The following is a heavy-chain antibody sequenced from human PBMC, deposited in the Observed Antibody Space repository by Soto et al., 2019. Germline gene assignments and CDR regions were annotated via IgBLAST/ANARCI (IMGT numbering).Heavy chain of an antibody. CDR3: AKDRGYDFWSGYTGYGMDV. D-gene: IGHD3-3*01. CDR2: ISGSGGST. Sequence: PRGSLRLSCAASGFTFSSYAMSWVRQAPGKGLEWVSAISGSGGSTYYADSVKGRFTISRDNSKNTLYLQMNSLRAEDTAVYYCAKDRGYDFWSGYTGYGMDVWGQGTTVTVSS. J-gene: IGHJ6*02. CDR1: GFTFSSYA. V-gene: IGHV3-23*01.